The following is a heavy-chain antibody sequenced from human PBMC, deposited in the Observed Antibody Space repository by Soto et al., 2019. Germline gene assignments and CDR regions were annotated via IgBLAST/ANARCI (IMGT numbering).Heavy chain of an antibody. Sequence: PSETLSLTCTVSGGSISSYYWSWIRQPAGKGLEWIGRSYTSGSTNYNPSLKSRVTMSVDTSKNQFSLKLSSVTAADTAVYYCARVGITIFGVVYDAFDIWGQGTMVTVSS. J-gene: IGHJ3*02. CDR1: GGSISSYY. CDR2: SYTSGST. V-gene: IGHV4-4*07. CDR3: ARVGITIFGVVYDAFDI. D-gene: IGHD3-3*01.